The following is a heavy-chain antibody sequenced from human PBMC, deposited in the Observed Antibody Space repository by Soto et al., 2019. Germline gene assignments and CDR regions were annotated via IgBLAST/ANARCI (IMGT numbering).Heavy chain of an antibody. CDR3: ARVRAAASFQYYYYGMDV. V-gene: IGHV1-18*01. CDR1: GYTFTSYG. Sequence: QVQLVQSGAEVKKPGASVKVSCKASGYTFTSYGISWVRQAPGQGLEWMGWISAYNGNTNYAQKLQGRVTMTTDTATSTAYMELRSLRSDDTAVYYCARVRAAASFQYYYYGMDVWGQGTTVTVSS. D-gene: IGHD6-13*01. CDR2: ISAYNGNT. J-gene: IGHJ6*02.